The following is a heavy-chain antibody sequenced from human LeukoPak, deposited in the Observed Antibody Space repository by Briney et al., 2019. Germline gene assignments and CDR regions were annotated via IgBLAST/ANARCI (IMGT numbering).Heavy chain of an antibody. Sequence: SETLSLTCAVCGGSFRGYYWSWIRQPPGKGLEWIGEINHSGSTNYNPSLKSRVTISVDTSKNQFSLKLSSVTAADTAVYYCARGGYYDSSFDYWGQGTLVTVSS. CDR2: INHSGST. V-gene: IGHV4-34*01. J-gene: IGHJ4*02. D-gene: IGHD3-22*01. CDR1: GGSFRGYY. CDR3: ARGGYYDSSFDY.